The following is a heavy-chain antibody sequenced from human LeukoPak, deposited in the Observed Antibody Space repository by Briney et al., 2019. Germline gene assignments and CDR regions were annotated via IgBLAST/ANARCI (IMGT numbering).Heavy chain of an antibody. J-gene: IGHJ4*02. D-gene: IGHD3-22*01. CDR3: ARASSSGYYPFDY. CDR1: GYTFTSYD. Sequence: SVKVSCKASGYTFTSYDINWVRQATGQGLEWMGGIIPIFGTANYAQKFQGRVTITTDESTSTAYMELSSLRSEDTAVYYCARASSSGYYPFDYWGQGTLVTVSS. CDR2: IIPIFGTA. V-gene: IGHV1-69*05.